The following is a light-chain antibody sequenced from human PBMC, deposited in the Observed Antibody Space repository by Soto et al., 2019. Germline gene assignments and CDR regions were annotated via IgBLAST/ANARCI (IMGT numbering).Light chain of an antibody. CDR2: EVS. Sequence: QSALTQPASVSGSPGQSITISCTGTSSDVGGYNYVSWYQQHPGKAPKVMIYEVSNRPSGVSNRFSGSKSGNTASLTISGLQAEDEADYYCSSYTPSRNTYVVGTGTKVTVL. CDR3: SSYTPSRNTYV. V-gene: IGLV2-14*01. CDR1: SSDVGGYNY. J-gene: IGLJ1*01.